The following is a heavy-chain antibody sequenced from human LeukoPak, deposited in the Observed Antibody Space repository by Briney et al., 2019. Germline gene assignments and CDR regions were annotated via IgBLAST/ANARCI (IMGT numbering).Heavy chain of an antibody. CDR3: ARGRPWGYDSSGYYPNPSLYYFDY. D-gene: IGHD3-22*01. V-gene: IGHV3-33*01. J-gene: IGHJ4*02. CDR2: IWYDGSNK. CDR1: GFTFSSYG. Sequence: GGSLRLSCAASGFTFSSYGMHWVRQAPGKGLEWVAVIWYDGSNKYYADSVKGRFTISRDNSKNTLYLQMNSLRAEDTAVYYCARGRPWGYDSSGYYPNPSLYYFDYWDQGTLVTVSS.